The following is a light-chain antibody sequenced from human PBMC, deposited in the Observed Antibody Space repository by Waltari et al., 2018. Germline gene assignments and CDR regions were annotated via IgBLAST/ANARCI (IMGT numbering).Light chain of an antibody. CDR2: RDN. J-gene: IGLJ3*02. Sequence: QSVLTQPPSASGTPGQRVPISCSGSSSNIGGNSVYWYQQFPGTAPKLLLYRDNQRPSGVPDRFSGSKSGTSASLAISGLRSEDEGDYYCAARDDSLSGVVFGGGTKLTVL. CDR3: AARDDSLSGVV. CDR1: SSNIGGNS. V-gene: IGLV1-47*01.